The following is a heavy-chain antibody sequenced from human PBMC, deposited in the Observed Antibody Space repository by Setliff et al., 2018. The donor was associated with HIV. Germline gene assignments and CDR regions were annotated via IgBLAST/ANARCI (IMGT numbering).Heavy chain of an antibody. J-gene: IGHJ4*02. Sequence: SGPTLVNPPETLTLTCTVSGFSLSNTRMGVGWIRQPPGKALEWLALIYWDDDKRYSPSLKSRLTITKDTSKNQVVLTMTNMDPVDTATYYCAHSPEFYSSIVWGQGTLVTVSS. D-gene: IGHD2-15*01. CDR2: IYWDDDK. V-gene: IGHV2-5*02. CDR1: GFSLSNTRMG. CDR3: AHSPEFYSSIV.